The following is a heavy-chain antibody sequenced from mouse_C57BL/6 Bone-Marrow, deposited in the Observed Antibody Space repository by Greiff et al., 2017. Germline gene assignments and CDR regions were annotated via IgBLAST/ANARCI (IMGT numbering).Heavy chain of an antibody. Sequence: QVQLQQSGAELARPGASVKLSCKASGYTFTSYGISWVKQRTGQGLEWIGEIYPRSGNTYHNEKFKGKATLTADKSSSTAYMELRSLTSEDSAVYFCARSGCPAYWGQGTLVTVSA. CDR3: ARSGCPAY. J-gene: IGHJ3*01. CDR1: GYTFTSYG. V-gene: IGHV1-81*01. CDR2: IYPRSGNT.